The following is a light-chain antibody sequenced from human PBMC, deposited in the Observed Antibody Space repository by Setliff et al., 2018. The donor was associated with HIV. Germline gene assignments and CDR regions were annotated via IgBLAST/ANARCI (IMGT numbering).Light chain of an antibody. J-gene: IGLJ1*01. CDR2: EVN. Sequence: QSALTQPASVSGSPGQSITVSGTGTNSDVGGYNFVSWYQQHPGKAPKVMLYEVNNRPSGVYNRFSASKSCNTASLTISGLQAEDEADYYCTSYASSSTFVFGSGTKVTVL. V-gene: IGLV2-14*01. CDR1: NSDVGGYNF. CDR3: TSYASSSTFV.